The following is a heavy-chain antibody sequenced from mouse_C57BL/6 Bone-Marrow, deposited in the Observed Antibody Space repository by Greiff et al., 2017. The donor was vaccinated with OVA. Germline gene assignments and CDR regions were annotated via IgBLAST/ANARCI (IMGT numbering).Heavy chain of an antibody. V-gene: IGHV14-2*01. Sequence: EVKVVESGAELVKPGASVKLSCTASGFNIKDYYMHWVKQRTEQGLEWIGRIDPEDGETKYAPKFQGKATITADTSSNTAYLQLSSLPSEDTAVYYCASDGFYGGIFDYWGQSTTLSVSS. D-gene: IGHD2-3*01. CDR2: IDPEDGET. CDR1: GFNIKDYY. J-gene: IGHJ2*01. CDR3: ASDGFYGGIFDY.